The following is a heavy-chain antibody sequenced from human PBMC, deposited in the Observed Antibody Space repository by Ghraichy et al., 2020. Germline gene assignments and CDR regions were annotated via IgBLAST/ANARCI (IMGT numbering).Heavy chain of an antibody. J-gene: IGHJ4*02. CDR1: GGSISSYY. V-gene: IGHV4-59*01. CDR3: ARARAYGDYRIHGVLPDY. CDR2: ISYSGST. Sequence: SETLSLTYTVSGGSISSYYFSWIRQPPGKGLEWIGDISYSGSTYYNPSLRSRVAISVDTSKNQFSLKLSSVTAADTAMYYCARARAYGDYRIHGVLPDYWGQGTLVTVSS. D-gene: IGHD4-17*01.